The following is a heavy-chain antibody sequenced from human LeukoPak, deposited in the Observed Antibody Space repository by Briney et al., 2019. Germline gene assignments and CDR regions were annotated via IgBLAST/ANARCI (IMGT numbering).Heavy chain of an antibody. CDR1: GGXSSSSS. Sequence: PSETLSLICTVSGGXSSSSSWNWIRQPPGKGLEWIGYIYYSGSTNYNPSLKSRVTISVDTSKNQLSLKLSSVTAADTAVYYCARERGDYLDYWGQGTLVTVSS. V-gene: IGHV4-59*01. CDR2: IYYSGST. CDR3: ARERGDYLDY. J-gene: IGHJ4*02.